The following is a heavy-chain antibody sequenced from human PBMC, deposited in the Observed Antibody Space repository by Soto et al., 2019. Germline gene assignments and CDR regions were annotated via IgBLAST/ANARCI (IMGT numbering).Heavy chain of an antibody. V-gene: IGHV3-23*01. Sequence: GGSLRLSCAASGFTFSSYAMSWVRQAPGKGLEWVSAISGSGGSTYYADSVKGRFTISRDNSKNTLYLQMNSLRAEDTAVYYCAKDNGANCYDSSGYYYWGQGTLVTVSS. CDR2: ISGSGGST. D-gene: IGHD3-22*01. CDR1: GFTFSSYA. CDR3: AKDNGANCYDSSGYYY. J-gene: IGHJ4*02.